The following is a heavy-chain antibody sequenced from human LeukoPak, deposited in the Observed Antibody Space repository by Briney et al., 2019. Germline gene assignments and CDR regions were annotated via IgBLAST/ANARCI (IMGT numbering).Heavy chain of an antibody. J-gene: IGHJ4*02. V-gene: IGHV3-7*01. CDR1: GFPFKGYW. D-gene: IGHD2-21*01. Sequence: GGSLRLSCVASGFPFKGYWMTWVRQSPGKGLDWVANIKPDGSETNYLDSVKGRFTISRDNARDSLFLEMNNLRVDDTAVYYCARDGGALWPLDEWGQGILVTVSS. CDR3: ARDGGALWPLDE. CDR2: IKPDGSET.